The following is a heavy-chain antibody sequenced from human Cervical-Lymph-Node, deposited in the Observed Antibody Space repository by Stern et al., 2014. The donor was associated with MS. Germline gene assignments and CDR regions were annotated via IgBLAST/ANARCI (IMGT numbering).Heavy chain of an antibody. V-gene: IGHV4-59*02. Sequence: QVQLQESGPGLVKPSETLSLTCTVSGGSVSSYYWSWIRQAPGKGLEWIGHSYFSGSPNYSPSLKSRVTKSVDTSKNQFSLRLSSVTAADTAVYYCARAPYDFTKWYGMDVWGQGTTVTVS. J-gene: IGHJ6*02. D-gene: IGHD4-11*01. CDR3: ARAPYDFTKWYGMDV. CDR1: GGSVSSYY. CDR2: SYFSGSP.